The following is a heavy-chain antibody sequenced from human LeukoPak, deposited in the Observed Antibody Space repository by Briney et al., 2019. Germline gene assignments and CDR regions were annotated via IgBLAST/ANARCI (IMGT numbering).Heavy chain of an antibody. J-gene: IGHJ4*02. CDR1: GYIFTSYY. V-gene: IGHV1-2*02. CDR3: ARVGGDSGRGWDPADY. D-gene: IGHD4-17*01. CDR2: INPNSGGT. Sequence: GASVKVSCKASGYIFTSYYMYWVRQAPGQGLEWMGWINPNSGGTNYTQKFQGRATLARDTSISTAYMALSRLRFDDTAVYFCARVGGDSGRGWDPADYWGQGTLVTVSS.